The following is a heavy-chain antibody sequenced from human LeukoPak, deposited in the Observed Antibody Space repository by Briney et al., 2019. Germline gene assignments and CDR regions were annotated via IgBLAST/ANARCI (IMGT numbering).Heavy chain of an antibody. Sequence: PPTGEAVVGGAHLCGSGGGLKCADSVKGRFTISRDNSKNTLFLQMTSLRPDDTAVYFCAKRGVVIRVILVGFHKEANYFESWGRGALVTVSS. V-gene: IGHV3-23*01. D-gene: IGHD3-22*01. CDR3: AKRGVVIRVILVGFHKEANYFES. CDR2: LCGSGGGL. J-gene: IGHJ4*02.